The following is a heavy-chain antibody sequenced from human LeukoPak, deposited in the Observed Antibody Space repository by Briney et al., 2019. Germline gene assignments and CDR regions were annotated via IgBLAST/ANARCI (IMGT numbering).Heavy chain of an antibody. CDR2: IKEDGSQK. V-gene: IGHV3-7*03. D-gene: IGHD5-12*01. J-gene: IGHJ4*02. CDR3: AKYVGYSGYAVDY. Sequence: GGSLRLSCAASGFTFSTFSRSWMSWVRQAPGKGLEWVANIKEDGSQKYYVDSVKGRFTISRDNARNSLYLQMNSLRAEDTAVYYCAKYVGYSGYAVDYWGQGTLVTVSS. CDR1: GFTFSTFSRSW.